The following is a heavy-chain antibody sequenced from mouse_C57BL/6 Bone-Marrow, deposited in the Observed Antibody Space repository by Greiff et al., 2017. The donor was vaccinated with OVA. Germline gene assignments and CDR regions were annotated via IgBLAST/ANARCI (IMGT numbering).Heavy chain of an antibody. CDR1: GYSITSGYY. Sequence: EVKLQESGPGLVKPSQSLSLTCSVTGYSITSGYYWNWIRQFPGNKLEWMGYISYDGSNNYNPSLKNRISITRDTSKNQFFLKLNSVTTEDTATYYCARGVRSYAMDYWGQGTSVTVSS. CDR3: ARGVRSYAMDY. D-gene: IGHD2-14*01. CDR2: ISYDGSN. J-gene: IGHJ4*01. V-gene: IGHV3-6*01.